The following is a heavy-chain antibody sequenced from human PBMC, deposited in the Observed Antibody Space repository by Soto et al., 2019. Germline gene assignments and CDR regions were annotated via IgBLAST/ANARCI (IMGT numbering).Heavy chain of an antibody. CDR3: ARGPSCGGDCYLFDY. J-gene: IGHJ4*02. CDR2: INPSGGRT. V-gene: IGHV1-46*01. D-gene: IGHD2-21*02. CDR1: GYTFTSYY. Sequence: ASVKVSCKASGYTFTSYYMHWVRQAPGQGLEWMAMINPSGGRTKDAQIFQGRVTLTRDTSTGTVDMELSSLTSEDTAIYYCARGPSCGGDCYLFDYWGQGTQVTVSS.